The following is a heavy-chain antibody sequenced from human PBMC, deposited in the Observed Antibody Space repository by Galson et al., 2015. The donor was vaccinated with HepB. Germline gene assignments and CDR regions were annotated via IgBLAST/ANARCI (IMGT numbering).Heavy chain of an antibody. CDR3: ANHGYAWGSLPFGGGIDY. CDR2: LSYDGSNK. CDR1: RVNFHNYG. V-gene: IGHV3-30*18. Sequence: SLRLSCAASRVNFHNYGMHWVRQAPGKGLEWVALLSYDGSNKDYAESVKGRFTISRDNSKNTLYLQMNNLRPGETAVYYRANHGYAWGSLPFGGGIDYWGQGTLVTVSS. J-gene: IGHJ4*02. D-gene: IGHD3-16*01.